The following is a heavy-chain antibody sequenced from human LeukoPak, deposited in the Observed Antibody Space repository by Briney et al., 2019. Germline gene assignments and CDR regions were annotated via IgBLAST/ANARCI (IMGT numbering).Heavy chain of an antibody. D-gene: IGHD4-17*01. J-gene: IGHJ4*02. CDR3: ARKGEDYGDYDY. V-gene: IGHV1-2*02. CDR2: ILPSSGGP. CDR1: GYTFTGYY. Sequence: AXVKVSCKASGYTFTGYYMHWVRQAPGQGLEWMGWILPSSGGPYYAQKFQGRITMTRDTSISTAYMELTRLRSDDTAVYYCARKGEDYGDYDYWGQGTLVTVSS.